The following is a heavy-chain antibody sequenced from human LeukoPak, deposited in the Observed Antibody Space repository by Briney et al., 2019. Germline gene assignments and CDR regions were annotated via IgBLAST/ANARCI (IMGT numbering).Heavy chain of an antibody. D-gene: IGHD6-6*01. Sequence: GGSLRLSCAASGFTFSNYWMLWVRQAPGKGLEWVANIKHDGSEKFYVDSVKGRFTISRDNAKYSLYLQMSSLRVEDTAVYYCVRDRPLDVWGKGTTVTVSS. J-gene: IGHJ6*04. CDR1: GFTFSNYW. V-gene: IGHV3-7*01. CDR3: VRDRPLDV. CDR2: IKHDGSEK.